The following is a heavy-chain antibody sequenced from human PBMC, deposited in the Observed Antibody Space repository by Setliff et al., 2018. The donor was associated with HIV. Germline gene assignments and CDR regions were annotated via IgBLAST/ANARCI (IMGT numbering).Heavy chain of an antibody. CDR2: INHSGST. J-gene: IGHJ2*01. D-gene: IGHD3-10*01. CDR3: ARRGALWFGPYWYFDL. V-gene: IGHV4-34*01. Sequence: SETLSLTCAVYGGSFSGYYWSWIRQPPGKGLEWIGEINHSGSTSYNPSLKSRVTISVDTSKNQFSLKLSSVTAADTAVYFCARRGALWFGPYWYFDLWGRGTLVTVSS. CDR1: GGSFSGYY.